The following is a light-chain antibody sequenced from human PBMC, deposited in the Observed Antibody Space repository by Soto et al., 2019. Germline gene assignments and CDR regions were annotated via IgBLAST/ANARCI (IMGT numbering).Light chain of an antibody. V-gene: IGLV2-8*01. CDR3: SSYAGSNNWV. J-gene: IGLJ3*02. Sequence: QSALTQSPSASGSPGQSVTISCTGTSSDVGNYKYVSWYQQHPGKAPKLMIYEVSKRLSGVPDRFSGSKSGNTASLTVSGLQAEDEADYYCSSYAGSNNWVFGGGTKVTVL. CDR2: EVS. CDR1: SSDVGNYKY.